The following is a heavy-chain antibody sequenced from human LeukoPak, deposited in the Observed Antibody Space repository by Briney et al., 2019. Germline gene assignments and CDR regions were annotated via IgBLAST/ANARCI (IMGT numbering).Heavy chain of an antibody. CDR3: ERERLGAIVEN. CDR1: GFSVANDR. V-gene: IGHV3-53*01. Sequence: GGSLRLSCAASGFSVANDRMSWVRQPPGKGLEWVSTVYGNGNTAYTDSVKGRFTISRDNSKNTLLLQMNSLRAEDTAVYFCERERLGAIVENWGQGVLVIVSS. J-gene: IGHJ4*02. CDR2: VYGNGNT. D-gene: IGHD3-16*02.